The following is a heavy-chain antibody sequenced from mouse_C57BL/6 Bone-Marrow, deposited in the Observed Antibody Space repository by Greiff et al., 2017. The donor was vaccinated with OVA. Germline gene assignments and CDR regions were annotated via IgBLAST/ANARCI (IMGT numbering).Heavy chain of an antibody. Sequence: QVQLQQSGPELVKPGASVKISCKASGYAFSSSWMNWVKQRPGKGLEWIGRIYPGDGDTNYNGKFKGKATLTADKSSSTAYMQLSSLTSEDSAVYCCARIYYYGSSYDWGQGTTLTVSS. CDR2: IYPGDGDT. J-gene: IGHJ2*01. CDR3: ARIYYYGSSYD. V-gene: IGHV1-82*01. D-gene: IGHD1-1*01. CDR1: GYAFSSSW.